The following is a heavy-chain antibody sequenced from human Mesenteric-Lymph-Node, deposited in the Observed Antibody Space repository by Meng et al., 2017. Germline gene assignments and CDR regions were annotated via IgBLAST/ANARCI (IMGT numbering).Heavy chain of an antibody. Sequence: GESLKISCAASEFTFSTYWMSWFRQAPGKGLEWVANIKLDGSEQYYLDSVKGRFTISRDNAKNSLFLQMNSLGVEDTAVYYCARGGSMGIGDYWGQGTLVTVSS. CDR2: IKLDGSEQ. CDR1: EFTFSTYW. CDR3: ARGGSMGIGDY. J-gene: IGHJ4*02. V-gene: IGHV3-7*01. D-gene: IGHD2-2*03.